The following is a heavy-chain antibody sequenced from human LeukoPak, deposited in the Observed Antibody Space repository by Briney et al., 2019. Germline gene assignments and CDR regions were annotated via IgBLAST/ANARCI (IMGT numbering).Heavy chain of an antibody. CDR3: ARGDNDSSGYYGAFDI. V-gene: IGHV4-39*01. D-gene: IGHD3-22*01. Sequence: SETLSLTCTVSGGSISSSNYYWGWIRQPPGKGQEWIGSIYYSGNTFYNPFLKSRVTISVDTSKNQFSLKLSSVTAADTAVYYCARGDNDSSGYYGAFDIWGQGTMVTVSS. J-gene: IGHJ3*02. CDR2: IYYSGNT. CDR1: GGSISSSNYY.